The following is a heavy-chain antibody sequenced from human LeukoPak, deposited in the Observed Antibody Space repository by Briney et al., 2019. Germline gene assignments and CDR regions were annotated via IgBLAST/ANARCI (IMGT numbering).Heavy chain of an antibody. V-gene: IGHV4-34*01. CDR2: INHSGST. CDR3: ARGTPFFAHCSSTSCYGWFDP. D-gene: IGHD2-2*01. CDR1: GGSFSGYY. J-gene: IGHJ5*02. Sequence: SETLSLTCAVYGGSFSGYYWSWIRQPPGKGLEWIGEINHSGSTNYNPSLKSRVTISVDTSKNQFSLRLSSVTAADTAVYYCARGTPFFAHCSSTSCYGWFDPWGQGTLVTVSS.